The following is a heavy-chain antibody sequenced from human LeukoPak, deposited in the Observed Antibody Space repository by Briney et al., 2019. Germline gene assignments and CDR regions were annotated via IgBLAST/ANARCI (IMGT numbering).Heavy chain of an antibody. CDR2: IRFDESDK. V-gene: IGHV3-30*02. CDR3: AELGITMIGGV. Sequence: PGGSLRLSCAASGFTFSNYGMHWVRQAPGKGLEWVAHIRFDESDKYYADSVKGRFTISRDNAKNSLYLQMNSLRAEDTAVYYCAELGITMIGGVWGKGTTVTISS. CDR1: GFTFSNYG. J-gene: IGHJ6*04. D-gene: IGHD3-10*02.